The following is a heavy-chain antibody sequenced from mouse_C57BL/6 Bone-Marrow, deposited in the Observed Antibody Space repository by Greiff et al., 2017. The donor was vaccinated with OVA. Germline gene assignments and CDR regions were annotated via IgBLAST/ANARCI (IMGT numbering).Heavy chain of an antibody. CDR1: GYPFTSYW. CDR2: IHPTSVIT. J-gene: IGHJ3*01. CDR3: ARGGRGAPGFAY. D-gene: IGHD3-3*01. Sequence: VQLQQSGAELVQPGASVKLSCKASGYPFTSYWLHWVKQRPGQGLEWIGMIHPTSVITNSNEKFKSKATLPVDKSSSTAYMQLSSLTSEDSAVYYCARGGRGAPGFAYWGQGTLVTVSA. V-gene: IGHV1-64*01.